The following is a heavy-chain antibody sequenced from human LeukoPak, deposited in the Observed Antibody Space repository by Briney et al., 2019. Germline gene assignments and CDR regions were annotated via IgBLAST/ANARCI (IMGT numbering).Heavy chain of an antibody. CDR3: ASSIVVVPAAMPGSPRYYYYGMDV. V-gene: IGHV4-31*03. CDR2: IYYSGST. D-gene: IGHD2-2*01. Sequence: SQTLSLTCTVSGGFISSGGYYWSWIRQHPGKGLEWIGYIYYSGSTYYNPSLKSRVTISVDTSKNQFSLKLSSVTAADTAVYYCASSIVVVPAAMPGSPRYYYYGMDVWGKGTTVTVSS. J-gene: IGHJ6*04. CDR1: GGFISSGGYY.